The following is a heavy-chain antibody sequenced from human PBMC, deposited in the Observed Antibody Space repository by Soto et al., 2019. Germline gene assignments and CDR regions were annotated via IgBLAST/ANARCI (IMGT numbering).Heavy chain of an antibody. CDR1: GFTFSSYA. Sequence: QVQLVESGGGVVQPGRSLRLSCAASGFTFSSYAMHWVRQAPGKGLEWVAVISYDGSNKYYADSVKGRFTISRDNSKNTLYLQMNSLRAEVTAVYYCARDGWFGELSYFDYWGQGTLVTVSS. CDR3: ARDGWFGELSYFDY. CDR2: ISYDGSNK. V-gene: IGHV3-30-3*01. J-gene: IGHJ4*02. D-gene: IGHD3-10*01.